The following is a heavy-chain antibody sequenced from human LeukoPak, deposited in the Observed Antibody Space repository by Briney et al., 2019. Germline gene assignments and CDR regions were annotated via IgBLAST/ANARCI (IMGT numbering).Heavy chain of an antibody. CDR3: SRTKKVDHGDYENYFDY. Sequence: GGSLRLSCAASGFTFSSYWMHWVRQAPGKGLVWVSRINSDGSSTSYADSVKGRFTISRDNAKNTLYLQMNSLRAEDTAVYYCSRTKKVDHGDYENYFDYWGQGTRVTVSS. V-gene: IGHV3-74*01. D-gene: IGHD4-17*01. CDR1: GFTFSSYW. CDR2: INSDGSST. J-gene: IGHJ4*02.